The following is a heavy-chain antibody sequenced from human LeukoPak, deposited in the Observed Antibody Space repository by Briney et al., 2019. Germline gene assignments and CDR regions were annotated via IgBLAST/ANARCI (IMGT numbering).Heavy chain of an antibody. CDR3: ASHFRSNHYYFYYMDV. J-gene: IGHJ6*03. Sequence: GASVKVFCKASGGTFDRYAISWVRQAPGQGLEWMGGIAPIFGTPNYAQNFQGRVTITTDESTSTAYMELSSLRSDDTAVYYCASHFRSNHYYFYYMDVWGTGTTVTVSS. CDR1: GGTFDRYA. CDR2: IAPIFGTP. D-gene: IGHD3-16*02. V-gene: IGHV1-69*05.